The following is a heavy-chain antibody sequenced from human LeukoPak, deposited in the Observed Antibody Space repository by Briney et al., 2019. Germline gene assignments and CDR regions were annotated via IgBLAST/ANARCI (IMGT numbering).Heavy chain of an antibody. V-gene: IGHV1-69*04. CDR1: GGTFSSYA. CDR2: IIPILGIA. CDR3: ASGDRVVPAATTFDY. J-gene: IGHJ4*02. Sequence: ASVKVSCKASGGTFSSYAISWVRQAPGQGLEWMGRIIPILGIANYAQKFQGRVTITADKSTSTAYMELSSLRSEDTAVYYCASGDRVVPAATTFDYWGQGTLVTVSS. D-gene: IGHD2-2*01.